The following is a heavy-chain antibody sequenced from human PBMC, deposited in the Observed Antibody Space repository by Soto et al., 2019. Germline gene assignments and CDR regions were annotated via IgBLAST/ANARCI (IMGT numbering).Heavy chain of an antibody. Sequence: ASVKVSCKASGYTFTSYATHWVRQAPGQRLEWMGWINAGNGNTKYSQKFQGRVTITRETSASTAYMELSSLRTEVTAVDYSARFAGYQLANVRSRFDPWGQGTLVTVSS. CDR2: INAGNGNT. D-gene: IGHD2-2*01. J-gene: IGHJ5*02. CDR3: ARFAGYQLANVRSRFDP. CDR1: GYTFTSYA. V-gene: IGHV1-3*01.